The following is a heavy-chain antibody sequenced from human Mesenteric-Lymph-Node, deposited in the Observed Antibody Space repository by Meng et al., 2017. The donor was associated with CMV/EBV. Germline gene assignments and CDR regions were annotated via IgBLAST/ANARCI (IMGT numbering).Heavy chain of an antibody. V-gene: IGHV4-34*01. J-gene: IGHJ4*02. CDR3: ARSCSAMTCRLDN. D-gene: IGHD2-15*01. Sequence: SETLSLTCAVYGGSFSGYYWSWIRQPPGKGLEWIGEINHSGSTNYNPSLKSRVTISVDTSKNQFSLKLSSVTAADTAVYYCARSCSAMTCRLDNWGQGTLVTVSS. CDR2: INHSGST. CDR1: GGSFSGYY.